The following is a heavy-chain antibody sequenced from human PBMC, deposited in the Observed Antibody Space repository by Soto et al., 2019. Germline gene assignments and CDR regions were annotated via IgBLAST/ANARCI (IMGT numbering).Heavy chain of an antibody. D-gene: IGHD2-15*01. J-gene: IGHJ6*02. Sequence: QLHLQESGPGLVKPSETLSLSCSVSGYSVSSSDYYWAWIRQPPGKGLEWIGSMLYSGLTYYNPSLKSRVTLSVDTSKNQFSVRLNSVTASDTAVYYCAPLSVSLSGPYGIHVWGHGTTVTVSS. CDR1: GYSVSSSDYY. CDR3: APLSVSLSGPYGIHV. CDR2: MLYSGLT. V-gene: IGHV4-39*01.